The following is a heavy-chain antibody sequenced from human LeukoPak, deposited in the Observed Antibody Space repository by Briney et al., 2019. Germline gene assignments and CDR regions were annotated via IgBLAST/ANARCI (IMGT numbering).Heavy chain of an antibody. D-gene: IGHD6-19*01. J-gene: IGHJ6*03. CDR2: INPNSGGT. CDR1: GYTFTDCY. V-gene: IGHV1-2*02. CDR3: ARDGGWSNRYYYYYMDV. Sequence: ASVKVSCKSSGYTFTDCYMHWVRQAPGQGLEWMGWINPNSGGTNYAQKFQGRVTMTRDTSISTAYMELSRLRSDDTAVYYCARDGGWSNRYYYYYMDVWGKGTTVTVSS.